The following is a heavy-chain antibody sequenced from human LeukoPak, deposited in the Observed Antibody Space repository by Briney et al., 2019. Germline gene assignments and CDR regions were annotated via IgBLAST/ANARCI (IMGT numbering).Heavy chain of an antibody. D-gene: IGHD6-13*01. CDR2: INHSGST. CDR3: ARGYRAADTASHPYFDY. J-gene: IGHJ4*02. Sequence: PSETLSLTCAVYGGSFSGYYWSWIRQPPGKGLEWIGEINHSGSTNYNPSLKSRVTISVDTSKNQFSLKLSSVTAADTAVYYCARGYRAADTASHPYFDYWGQGTLVTVSS. CDR1: GGSFSGYY. V-gene: IGHV4-34*01.